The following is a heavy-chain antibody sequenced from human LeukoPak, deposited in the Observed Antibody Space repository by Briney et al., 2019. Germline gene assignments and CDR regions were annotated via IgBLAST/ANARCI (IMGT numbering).Heavy chain of an antibody. J-gene: IGHJ4*02. V-gene: IGHV3-48*04. D-gene: IGHD1-1*01. CDR3: ARDHNYAFDN. CDR2: IGLSSGRT. CDR1: GFIFSDYS. Sequence: GGSLRLSCAASGFIFSDYSMNWVRQAPGKGLEWISYIGLSSGRTMYADSVKGRFTISGDNAKNSLYLRMNSLRVEDTAVYFCARDHNYAFDNWGQGILVTVSS.